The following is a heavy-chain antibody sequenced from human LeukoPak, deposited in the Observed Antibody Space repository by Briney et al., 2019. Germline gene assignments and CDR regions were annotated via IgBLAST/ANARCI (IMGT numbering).Heavy chain of an antibody. CDR1: GYTFTSYA. CDR3: ARDSSGYFYPKGLDY. CDR2: INAGNGST. Sequence: ASVKVSCKASGYTFTSYAMHWVRQAPGQRLEWMGWINAGNGSTKYSQKFQGRVTITRDTSASTAYMELSSLRSEDTAVYYCARDSSGYFYPKGLDYWGQGTLVTVSS. D-gene: IGHD3-22*01. V-gene: IGHV1-3*01. J-gene: IGHJ4*02.